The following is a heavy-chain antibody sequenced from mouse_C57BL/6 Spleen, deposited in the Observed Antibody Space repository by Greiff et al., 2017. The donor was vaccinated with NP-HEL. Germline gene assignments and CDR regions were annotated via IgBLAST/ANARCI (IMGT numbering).Heavy chain of an antibody. D-gene: IGHD2-1*01. CDR1: GYTFTDYY. Sequence: VQLQQSGPELVKPGASVKISCKASGYTFTDYYMNWVKQSHGKSLEWIGDINPNNGGTSYNQKFKGKATLTVDKSSSTAYMELRSLTSEDSAVYYCARYLYGNYDAMDYWGQGTSVTVSS. J-gene: IGHJ4*01. CDR2: INPNNGGT. CDR3: ARYLYGNYDAMDY. V-gene: IGHV1-26*01.